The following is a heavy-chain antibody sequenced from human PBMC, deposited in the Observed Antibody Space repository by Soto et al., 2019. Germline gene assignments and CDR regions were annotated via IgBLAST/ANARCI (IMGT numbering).Heavy chain of an antibody. CDR2: IYYIGTT. CDR1: GGSSSNGNYY. V-gene: IGHV4-31*03. D-gene: IGHD1-1*01. Sequence: SETLSLTCTVSGGSSSNGNYYWSWIRQLPGNGLEWIGNIYYIGTTSYNPSLKSRVTMSIGTSKNQFSLKLRYVVAADTAMYYCAKNETTRPWFAPWGQGTLVTVSS. J-gene: IGHJ5*02. CDR3: AKNETTRPWFAP.